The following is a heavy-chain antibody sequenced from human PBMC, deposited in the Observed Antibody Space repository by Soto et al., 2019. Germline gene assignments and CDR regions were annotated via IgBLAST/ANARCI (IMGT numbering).Heavy chain of an antibody. V-gene: IGHV4-4*02. D-gene: IGHD6-13*01. J-gene: IGHJ4*02. Sequence: PSETLSLTCAVSGGSISSSNWWSWVRQPPGKGLEWIGEIYHSGSTNYNPSLKSRVTISVDKSKNQFSLKLSSVTAADTAVYYCAQGGYSSSWYRGGLFDYWGQGTLVTVSS. CDR2: IYHSGST. CDR1: GGSISSSNW. CDR3: AQGGYSSSWYRGGLFDY.